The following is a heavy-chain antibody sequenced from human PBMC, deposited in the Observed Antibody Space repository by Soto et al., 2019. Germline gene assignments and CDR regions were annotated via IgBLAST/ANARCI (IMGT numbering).Heavy chain of an antibody. CDR3: AREDRDRETGLVPAAIDGMDV. CDR1: GGTFSRYS. J-gene: IGHJ6*04. D-gene: IGHD2-2*01. V-gene: IGHV1-69*08. Sequence: QVQLVQSGAEVKKPGSSVKVSCKASGGTFSRYSITWVRQAPGHGLEWIGRIIPIFGIASYAQKFQGRVTTTADESTSTAYMELSSLRSDATAVYYCAREDRDRETGLVPAAIDGMDVWGEGATVTFSS. CDR2: IIPIFGIA.